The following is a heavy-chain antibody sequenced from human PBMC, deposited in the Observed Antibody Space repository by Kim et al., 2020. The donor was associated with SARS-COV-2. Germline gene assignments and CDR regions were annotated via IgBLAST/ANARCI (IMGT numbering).Heavy chain of an antibody. CDR2: IYYSGST. CDR3: ARDGGSGSRSLDV. Sequence: SETLSLTCTVSGGSISSGGYYWSWIRQHPGKGLEWIGYIYYSGSTYYNPSLKSRVTISVDTSKNQFSLKLSSVTAADTAVYYCARDGGSGSRSLDVWGQGTTVTVSS. CDR1: GGSISSGGYY. V-gene: IGHV4-31*03. J-gene: IGHJ6*02. D-gene: IGHD3-10*01.